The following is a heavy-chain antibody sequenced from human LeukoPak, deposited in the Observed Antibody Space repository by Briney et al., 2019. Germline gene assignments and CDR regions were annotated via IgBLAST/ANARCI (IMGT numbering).Heavy chain of an antibody. D-gene: IGHD2-2*01. CDR3: ARGAGYCSSTSCPTGPYYYYMDV. CDR2: IYYSGST. Sequence: SETLSLTCTVSGGSISSGDYYWSWIRQPPGKGLEWIGYIYYSGSTYYNPSLKSRVTISVDTSKNQFSLKLSSVTAADTAVYYCARGAGYCSSTSCPTGPYYYYMDVWGKGTTVTVSS. J-gene: IGHJ6*03. V-gene: IGHV4-30-4*08. CDR1: GGSISSGDYY.